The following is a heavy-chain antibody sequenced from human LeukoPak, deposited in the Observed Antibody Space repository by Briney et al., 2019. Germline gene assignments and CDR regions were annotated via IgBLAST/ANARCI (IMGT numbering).Heavy chain of an antibody. CDR3: ARVNPWNNYAFDI. Sequence: SETLSLTCTVSGGSISSYYWSWIRQPPGKGLEWIGYIYYSGSTNYNPSLKSRVTISVDTSKNQFSLKLSSVIAADTAVYYCARVNPWNNYAFDIWGQGTMVTVSS. D-gene: IGHD1/OR15-1a*01. CDR2: IYYSGST. J-gene: IGHJ3*02. CDR1: GGSISSYY. V-gene: IGHV4-59*01.